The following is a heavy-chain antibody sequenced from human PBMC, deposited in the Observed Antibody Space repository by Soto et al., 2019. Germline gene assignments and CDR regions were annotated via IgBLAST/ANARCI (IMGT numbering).Heavy chain of an antibody. CDR1: GINYNTYA. V-gene: IGHV1-3*01. Sequence: QVQLVQSGAEMKKPGASVKLSCKTSGINYNTYAIHWVRQAPGQGLEWMGWINAGNGDTRYSQNFQGRVTLTRDTSASTVSMDLDSLKSEDTGVYYCARAISGYVTWGQGTLVTV. J-gene: IGHJ4*02. CDR2: INAGNGDT. D-gene: IGHD5-12*01. CDR3: ARAISGYVT.